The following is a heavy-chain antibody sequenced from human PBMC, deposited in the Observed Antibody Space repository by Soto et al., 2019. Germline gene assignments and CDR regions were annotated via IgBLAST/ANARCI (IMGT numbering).Heavy chain of an antibody. CDR1: GFIFSAYW. D-gene: IGHD5-18*01. CDR3: ARDFYGGYTYGPGDY. Sequence: XGSLILSCSAAGFIFSAYWMSWVRRAPGKGLEWVANIHGDGGKIYYVDSVKGRFTISRDNAKRSLYLQMKSLRAEDTAVYYCARDFYGGYTYGPGDYWGQGALVTVS. J-gene: IGHJ4*02. V-gene: IGHV3-7*01. CDR2: IHGDGGKI.